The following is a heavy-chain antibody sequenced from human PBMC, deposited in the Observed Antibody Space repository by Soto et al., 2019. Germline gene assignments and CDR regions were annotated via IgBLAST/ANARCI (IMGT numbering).Heavy chain of an antibody. CDR1: GFIFSNYG. CDR2: ISYDGGHE. J-gene: IGHJ4*02. D-gene: IGHD2-2*02. CDR3: AKEDCSSASCYTGHFHY. Sequence: LRLSCAASGFIFSNYGMHWVRQAPGKGLEWVALISYDGGHEYYADSVKGRFTISRDNSKNTLYLQMNSLRVEDTAVYYCAKEDCSSASCYTGHFHYWGQGTLVTVSS. V-gene: IGHV3-30*18.